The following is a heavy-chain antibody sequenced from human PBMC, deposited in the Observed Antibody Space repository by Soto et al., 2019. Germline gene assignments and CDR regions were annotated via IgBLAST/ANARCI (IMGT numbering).Heavy chain of an antibody. J-gene: IGHJ4*02. D-gene: IGHD2-21*01. CDR1: GFCFSSHS. CDR3: ARGRGYCGGTNCYLDY. CDR2: ISSSGSTI. Sequence: EVQLVESGGGLVQPGGSLRLSCAASGFCFSSHSMKWVRQAPGKGLEWVSYISSSGSTIYYADSVKGRFTISRDNAKNSLYLQMNSLRDDDTAVYYCARGRGYCGGTNCYLDYWGQGALVTVSS. V-gene: IGHV3-48*02.